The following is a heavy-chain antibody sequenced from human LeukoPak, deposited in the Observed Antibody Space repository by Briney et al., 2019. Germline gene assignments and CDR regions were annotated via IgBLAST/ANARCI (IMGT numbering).Heavy chain of an antibody. CDR3: ARVVGATLFGAFDI. CDR2: IYYSGST. Sequence: SETLSLTCTVSGGSISSYYWSWIRQPPGKGLEWIGYIYYSGSTNYNPSLKSPVTISVVPSTNQFSLKLSSVTAADTAVYYCARVVGATLFGAFDIWGQGTMVTVSS. J-gene: IGHJ3*02. V-gene: IGHV4-59*01. CDR1: GGSISSYY. D-gene: IGHD1-26*01.